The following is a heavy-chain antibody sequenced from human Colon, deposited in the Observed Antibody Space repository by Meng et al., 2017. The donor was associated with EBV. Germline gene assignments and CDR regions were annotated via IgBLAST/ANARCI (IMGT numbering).Heavy chain of an antibody. V-gene: IGHV4-34*01. D-gene: IGHD1-26*01. CDR1: GGSFSCSY. CDR3: ARGPGGSYYLYYFDY. Sequence: QGQLQQGGAGLLKPSETLSLTCAVYGGSFSCSYWSWIRQPPEKGLEWIGEINHSGSTNYNPSLKSRVTISVDTSKKQFSLKLSSVTAADTAVYYCARGPGGSYYLYYFDYWGQGTLVTVSS. CDR2: INHSGST. J-gene: IGHJ4*02.